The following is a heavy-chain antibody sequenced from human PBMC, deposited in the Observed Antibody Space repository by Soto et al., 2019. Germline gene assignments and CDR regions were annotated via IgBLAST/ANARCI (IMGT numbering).Heavy chain of an antibody. CDR2: IIPIFGTA. CDR1: GGTFSSYA. D-gene: IGHD3-3*01. J-gene: IGHJ4*02. V-gene: IGHV1-69*13. CDR3: ARGRGDENDFWSGYLDY. Sequence: ASVKVSCKASGGTFSSYAISWVRQAPGQGLEWMGGIIPIFGTANYAQKFQGRVTITADESTSTAYMELSSLRSEDTAVYYCARGRGDENDFWSGYLDYWGQGTLVIV.